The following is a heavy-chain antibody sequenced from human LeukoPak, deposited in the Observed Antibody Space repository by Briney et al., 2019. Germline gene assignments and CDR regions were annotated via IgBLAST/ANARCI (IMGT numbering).Heavy chain of an antibody. CDR1: GGSISSSSYY. V-gene: IGHV4-39*07. CDR2: IYDSGST. J-gene: IGHJ4*02. Sequence: SETLSLTCTVSGGSISSSSYYWCWSRQPPGKGLEWIWSIYDSGSTYYNPSLKSRVTISVATYKNKFSLKLSSVTDADTAVYYCARDSPLEEYDILPGYYRNLDYWGQGTLVTVSS. D-gene: IGHD3-9*01. CDR3: ARDSPLEEYDILPGYYRNLDY.